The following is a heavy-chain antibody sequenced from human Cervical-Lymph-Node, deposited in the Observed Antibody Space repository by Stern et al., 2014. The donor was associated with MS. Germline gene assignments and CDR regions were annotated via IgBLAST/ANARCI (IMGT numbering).Heavy chain of an antibody. CDR3: ARGRIGTDY. CDR2: ISSRSSSI. V-gene: IGHV3-48*01. J-gene: IGHJ4*02. Sequence: EMQLVESGGGLVQPGGSLRLSCAASGFTFNIYSMNWVRQAPGKGLEWVSYISSRSSSIYYADSVKGRFTISRDNAKNSLYLQMNSLRPEDTAIYFCARGRIGTDYWGQGALVTVSS. CDR1: GFTFNIYS. D-gene: IGHD1-14*01.